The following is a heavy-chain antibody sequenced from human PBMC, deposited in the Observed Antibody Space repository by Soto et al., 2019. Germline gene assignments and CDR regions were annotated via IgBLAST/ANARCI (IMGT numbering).Heavy chain of an antibody. CDR3: ARAADSSGWYWLDY. Sequence: PGGSLRLSCAASGFTFSSYAMHWVRQAPGKGLEWVAVISYDGSNKYYADSVKGRFTISRDNSKNTLYLQMNSLRAEDTAVYYCARAADSSGWYWLDYWGPGTLVTVSS. J-gene: IGHJ4*02. CDR2: ISYDGSNK. CDR1: GFTFSSYA. D-gene: IGHD6-19*01. V-gene: IGHV3-30-3*01.